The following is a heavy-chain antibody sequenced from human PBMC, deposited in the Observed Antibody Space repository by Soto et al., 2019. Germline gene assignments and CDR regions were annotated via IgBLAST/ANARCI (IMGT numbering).Heavy chain of an antibody. Sequence: SETLSLTCAVYGGSFSGYYWSWIRQSPGKGLEWIGEINHSGSTNYNPSLKSRVTISVDTSKNQFSLKLSSVTAADTAVYYCANSRYYDFWSGPQINYYYYYGMDVWGQGTPVTVYS. V-gene: IGHV4-34*01. CDR1: GGSFSGYY. D-gene: IGHD3-3*01. CDR2: INHSGST. CDR3: ANSRYYDFWSGPQINYYYYYGMDV. J-gene: IGHJ6*02.